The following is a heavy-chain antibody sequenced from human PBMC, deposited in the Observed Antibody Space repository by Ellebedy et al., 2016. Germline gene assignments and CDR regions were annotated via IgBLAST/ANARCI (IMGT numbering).Heavy chain of an antibody. J-gene: IGHJ6*02. CDR2: IYYSGST. Sequence: SETLSLTCTVSGGSISSSSYYWGWIRQPPGKGLEWIGSIYYSGSTYYNPSLKSRVTISVDTSKNQFSLKLSSVTAADTAVYYCARHGRDSSGRGGGMDVWGQGTTVTVSS. D-gene: IGHD3-10*01. CDR3: ARHGRDSSGRGGGMDV. CDR1: GGSISSSSYY. V-gene: IGHV4-39*01.